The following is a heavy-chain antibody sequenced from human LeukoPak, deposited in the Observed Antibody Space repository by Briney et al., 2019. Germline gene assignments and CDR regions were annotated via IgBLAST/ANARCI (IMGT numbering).Heavy chain of an antibody. D-gene: IGHD3-10*01. CDR2: INHSGST. V-gene: IGHV4-34*01. CDR3: ARVNTVVRGVISFDY. J-gene: IGHJ4*02. Sequence: SETLSLTCAVYGGSFSGYYWSWIRQPPGKGLEWIGEINHSGSTNYNPSLKSRVTISVDTSKNQFSLKLSSVTAADTAVYYCARVNTVVRGVISFDYWGQGTLVTVSS. CDR1: GGSFSGYY.